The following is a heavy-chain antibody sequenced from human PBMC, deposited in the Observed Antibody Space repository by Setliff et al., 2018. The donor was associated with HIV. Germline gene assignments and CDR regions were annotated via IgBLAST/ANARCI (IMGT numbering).Heavy chain of an antibody. CDR3: ARGGVYYYDSSGWSMDY. V-gene: IGHV1-69*13. CDR2: VIPVFGTT. CDR1: GGTFSSYA. D-gene: IGHD3-22*01. Sequence: SVRVFCQASGGTFSSYAISWVRQATGQGLDWMGRVIPVFGTTNYAKKFQGRVTITADESTSTAYMEMSSLRSEDTAVYYCARGGVYYYDSSGWSMDYWGQGTLVTVSS. J-gene: IGHJ4*02.